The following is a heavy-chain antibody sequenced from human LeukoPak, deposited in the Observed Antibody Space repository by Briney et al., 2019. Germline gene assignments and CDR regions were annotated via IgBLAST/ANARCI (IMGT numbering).Heavy chain of an antibody. CDR1: GGTFSSYA. V-gene: IGHV1-69*13. J-gene: IGHJ4*02. CDR2: IIPIFGTA. CDR3: ARLISSSARGYFDY. Sequence: ASVKVSCKASGGTFSSYAISWVRQAPGQGLEWMGGIIPIFGTANYAQKFQGRVTITADESTSTAYMEMSSLRSEDTAVYYCARLISSSARGYFDYWGQGTLVTVSS. D-gene: IGHD6-6*01.